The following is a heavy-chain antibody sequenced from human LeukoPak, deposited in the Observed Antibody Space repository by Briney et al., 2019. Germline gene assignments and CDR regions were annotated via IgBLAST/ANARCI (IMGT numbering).Heavy chain of an antibody. CDR1: GGSISSYY. D-gene: IGHD1-1*01. Sequence: SETLSLTCTVSGGSISSYYWSWIRQPPGKGLQWIGYIYNSESTNYNPSLKSRVTISGDTSRNQVSLKLRSVTAADTAVYYCAKIRERTGTTFDSWGQGTLVTVSS. V-gene: IGHV4-59*08. CDR2: IYNSEST. J-gene: IGHJ4*02. CDR3: AKIRERTGTTFDS.